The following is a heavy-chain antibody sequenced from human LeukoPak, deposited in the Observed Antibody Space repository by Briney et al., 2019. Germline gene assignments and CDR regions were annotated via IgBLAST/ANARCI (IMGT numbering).Heavy chain of an antibody. V-gene: IGHV4-39*01. J-gene: IGHJ4*02. CDR1: GGSISGTDLY. CDR2: IYYSGST. CDR3: ARGRGLDFWSGYSEFDY. Sequence: SETLSLTCTVSGGSISGTDLYWSWIRQPPGKGLEWIGSIYYSGSTYYNPSLKSRVTISVDTSKNQFSLKLSSVTAADTAVYYCARGRGLDFWSGYSEFDYWGQGTLVTVSS. D-gene: IGHD3-3*01.